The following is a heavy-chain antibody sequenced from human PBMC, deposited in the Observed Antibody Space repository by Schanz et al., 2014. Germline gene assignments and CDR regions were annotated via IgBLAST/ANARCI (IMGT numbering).Heavy chain of an antibody. D-gene: IGHD3-10*01. CDR3: ARAQGVIRLYYGVDV. Sequence: QVQLVESGGGLVKPGGSLRLSCAASGFNISTYGMHWVRQAPGKGLEWVANIGYDGSEKYYVDSVKGRFTISRDNSMNTVYLQMNSLRSDDAAVYYCARAQGVIRLYYGVDVWGQGTTVTVSS. CDR2: IGYDGSEK. J-gene: IGHJ6*02. V-gene: IGHV3-30*02. CDR1: GFNISTYG.